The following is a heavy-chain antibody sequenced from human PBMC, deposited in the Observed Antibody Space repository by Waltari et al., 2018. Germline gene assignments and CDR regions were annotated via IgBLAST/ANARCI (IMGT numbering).Heavy chain of an antibody. CDR2: IYTSGST. D-gene: IGHD1-7*01. CDR1: GGSISSHY. J-gene: IGHJ4*02. V-gene: IGHV4-4*09. Sequence: QVQLQESGPGLVKPSETLSLTCTVSGGSISSHYWSWIRQPAGKGLEWIGYIYTSGSTNYNPSLKSRVTISVDTSKNQFSLKLSSVTAADTAVYYCARYNWNYVEYFDYWGQGTLVTVSS. CDR3: ARYNWNYVEYFDY.